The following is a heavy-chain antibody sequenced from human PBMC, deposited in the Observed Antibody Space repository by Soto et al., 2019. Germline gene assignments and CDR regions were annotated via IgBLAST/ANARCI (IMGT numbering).Heavy chain of an antibody. J-gene: IGHJ4*02. CDR2: IWYDGSNK. CDR3: ARGGGRGYSYGPLDY. Sequence: QVQLVESGGGVVQPGRSLRLSCAASGFTFSSYGMHWVRQAPGKGLEWVAVIWYDGSNKYYADSVKGRFTISRDNSKNTLYLQMNSLRAEDTAVYYCARGGGRGYSYGPLDYWGQGTLVTVSS. V-gene: IGHV3-33*01. D-gene: IGHD5-18*01. CDR1: GFTFSSYG.